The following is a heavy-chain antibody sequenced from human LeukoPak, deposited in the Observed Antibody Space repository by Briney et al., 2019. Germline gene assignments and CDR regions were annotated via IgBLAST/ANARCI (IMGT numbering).Heavy chain of an antibody. V-gene: IGHV4-34*01. CDR1: GGSLSGYY. CDR3: AREGIVGENWFDP. J-gene: IGHJ5*02. CDR2: INHSGST. D-gene: IGHD1-26*01. Sequence: SETLSLTCAVYGGSLSGYYWSWIRQPPGKGLEWIGEINHSGSTNYNPSLKSRVTISVDTSKNQFSLKLSSVTAADTAVYYCAREGIVGENWFDPWGQGTLVTVSS.